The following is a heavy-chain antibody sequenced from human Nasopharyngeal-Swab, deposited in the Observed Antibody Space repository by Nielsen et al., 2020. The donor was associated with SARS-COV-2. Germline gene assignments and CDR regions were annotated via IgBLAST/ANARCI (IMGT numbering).Heavy chain of an antibody. Sequence: GGSLRLSCAASGLSFSNYAMHWVRQAPGQGLEWVSTVDYDGVRTHYADSVEGRFIISRDNSKNTVYLQIKSLGVEDAAVYYCATWMTAHFDYWGQGTLVT. V-gene: IGHV3-23*01. CDR2: VDYDGVRT. J-gene: IGHJ4*02. CDR3: ATWMTAHFDY. CDR1: GLSFSNYA. D-gene: IGHD5-18*01.